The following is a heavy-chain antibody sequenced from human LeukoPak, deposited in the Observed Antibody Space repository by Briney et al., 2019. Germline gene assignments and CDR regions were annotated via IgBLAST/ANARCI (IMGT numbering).Heavy chain of an antibody. CDR2: IWYDGSNK. V-gene: IGHV3-33*01. CDR3: ARPEGNFHDAFDI. CDR1: GFTFSSYG. J-gene: IGHJ3*02. D-gene: IGHD1-7*01. Sequence: PGRSLRLSCAASGFTFSSYGMHWVRQAPGKGLEWVAVIWYDGSNKYYADSVKGRFTISRDNSKNTLYLQMNSLRAEDTAVYYCARPEGNFHDAFDIWGQGTMVTVSS.